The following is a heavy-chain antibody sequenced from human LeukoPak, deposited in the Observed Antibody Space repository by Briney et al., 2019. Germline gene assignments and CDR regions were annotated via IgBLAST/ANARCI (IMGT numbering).Heavy chain of an antibody. J-gene: IGHJ6*03. V-gene: IGHV1-2*02. D-gene: IGHD5-18*01. CDR1: GYTFTGYY. CDR2: INPNSGGT. CDR3: ARGGYTKGYYYYYMDV. Sequence: ASVKVSCKASGYTFTGYYMHWVRQAPGQGLEWMGWINPNSGGTNYAQKFQGRVTMTRDTSISTAYMELSRLRSDDTAVYYCARGGYTKGYYYYYMDVWGKGTTVTVSS.